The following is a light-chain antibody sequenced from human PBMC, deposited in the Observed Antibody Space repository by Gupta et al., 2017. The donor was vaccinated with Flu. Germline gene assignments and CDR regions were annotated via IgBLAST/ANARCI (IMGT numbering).Light chain of an antibody. CDR3: YSYTSSATRWV. J-gene: IGLJ3*02. CDR1: SSAIGDYNY. Sequence: ITAACTATSSAIGDYNYVSWYQQHSSKAPKLLIYDVTRRPSAVPNRFSGSKSGSTAALTTPGLQAEDEATYHCYSYTSSATRWVFGGGTTLTGL. V-gene: IGLV2-14*03. CDR2: DVT.